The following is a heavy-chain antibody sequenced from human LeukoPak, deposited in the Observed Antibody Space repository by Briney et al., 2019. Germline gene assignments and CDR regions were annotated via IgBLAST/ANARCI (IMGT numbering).Heavy chain of an antibody. CDR2: IYYSGSA. CDR1: GGSISSGDYY. V-gene: IGHV4-30-4*08. Sequence: SETLSLTCTVSGGSISSGDYYWSWIRQPPGKGLEWIGYIYYSGSAYYNPSLKSRVTISVDTSKNQFSLKLSSVTAADTAVYYCARGANWNLNYYYYYMDVWGKGTTVTVSS. CDR3: ARGANWNLNYYYYYMDV. J-gene: IGHJ6*03. D-gene: IGHD1-1*01.